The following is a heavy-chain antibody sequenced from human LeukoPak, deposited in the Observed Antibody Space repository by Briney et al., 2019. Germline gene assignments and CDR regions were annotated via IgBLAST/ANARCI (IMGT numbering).Heavy chain of an antibody. CDR1: GFSFGDYA. CDR2: IRSKAYGGTT. D-gene: IGHD3-16*02. J-gene: IGHJ4*02. CDR3: AKDIHVSIFGELSFNY. Sequence: GGSLRLSCSASGFSFGDYAMSWVRQAPGKGLEWVGFIRSKAYGGTTEYAASVKGSFTISRDDSKSIAYLQMNSLRTEDTAFYYCAKDIHVSIFGELSFNYWGQGTLVTVSS. V-gene: IGHV3-49*04.